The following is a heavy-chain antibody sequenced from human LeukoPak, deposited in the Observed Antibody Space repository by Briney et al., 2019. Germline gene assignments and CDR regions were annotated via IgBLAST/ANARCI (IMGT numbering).Heavy chain of an antibody. D-gene: IGHD6-13*01. J-gene: IGHJ4*02. Sequence: TFTSYGXXXVRQAPXQGVXXXGXISAYNGKPNYAQKLQGRVTITTDTSTRTDYMEMRRQRDNDTAVYYCARDPQPYSSSWEFDYWGQGTLVTVSS. CDR1: TFTSYG. CDR3: ARDPQPYSSSWEFDY. CDR2: ISAYNGKP. V-gene: IGHV1-18*01.